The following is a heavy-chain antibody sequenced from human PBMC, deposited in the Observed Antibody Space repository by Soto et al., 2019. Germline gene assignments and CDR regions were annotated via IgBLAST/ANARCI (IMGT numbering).Heavy chain of an antibody. D-gene: IGHD3-3*01. J-gene: IGHJ6*02. CDR3: ARSAITLFGVVSIPPHYYSEMDV. Sequence: QVQLVQSGAEVKKPGSSVKVSCKASGGTFNRYAISWVRHASGQGLEWMGGIIPIFGIGNGAQRFQGRVTITADESTGTAYMELSSLRSEDTGVYYCARSAITLFGVVSIPPHYYSEMDVWGQGTTVTVSS. CDR2: IIPIFGIG. V-gene: IGHV1-69*01. CDR1: GGTFNRYA.